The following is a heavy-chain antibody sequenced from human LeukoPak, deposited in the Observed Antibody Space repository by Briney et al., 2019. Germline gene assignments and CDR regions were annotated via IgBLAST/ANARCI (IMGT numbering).Heavy chain of an antibody. CDR3: AKDRYGDYGSSFDY. CDR2: ISYDGSNK. CDR1: GFTFSSYG. J-gene: IGHJ4*02. D-gene: IGHD4-17*01. Sequence: GGSLRLSCAASGFTFSSYGMHWVRQAPGKGLEWVAVISYDGSNKYYADSVKGRFTISRDNSKNTLYLQMNSLRAEDTAVHYCAKDRYGDYGSSFDYWGQGTLVTVSS. V-gene: IGHV3-30*18.